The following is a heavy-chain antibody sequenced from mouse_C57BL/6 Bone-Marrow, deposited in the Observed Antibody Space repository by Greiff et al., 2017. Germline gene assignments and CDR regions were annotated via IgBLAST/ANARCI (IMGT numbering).Heavy chain of an antibody. CDR1: GYAFTNYL. CDR3: ARRDGYFDV. J-gene: IGHJ1*03. Sequence: VQLQQSGAELVRPGTSVKVSCKASGYAFTNYLIEWVKQRPGQGLEWIGVINPGSGGTNYNEKFKGKATLTADKSSSTAYMQLSSLTSEDSAVYFCARRDGYFDVWGTGTTGTVSS. CDR2: INPGSGGT. V-gene: IGHV1-54*01. D-gene: IGHD3-3*01.